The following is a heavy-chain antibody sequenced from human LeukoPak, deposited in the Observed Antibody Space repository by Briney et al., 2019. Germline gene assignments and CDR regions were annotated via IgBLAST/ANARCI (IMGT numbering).Heavy chain of an antibody. Sequence: SSETLSLTCAVYGGSFSGYYWSWIRQPPGKGLEWIGEINHSGSTNYNPSLKSRVTISVDTSKNQFSLKLSSVTAADTAVYYCARSTGDYWGQGTLVTVSS. CDR3: ARSTGDY. V-gene: IGHV4-34*01. J-gene: IGHJ4*02. CDR2: INHSGST. CDR1: GGSFSGYY.